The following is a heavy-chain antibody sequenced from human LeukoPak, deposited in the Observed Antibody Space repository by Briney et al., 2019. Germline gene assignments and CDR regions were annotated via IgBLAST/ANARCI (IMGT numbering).Heavy chain of an antibody. Sequence: GSLRLSCAASGFTFNNFAVHWVRQAPGKGLEWVAFISYDGSNKYYTDSVKGRFTISRDNSKNTLYLQMNSLRAEDTAVYYCARRSRDGWYFDYWGQGTLVTVSS. CDR1: GFTFNNFA. D-gene: IGHD5-24*01. CDR3: ARRSRDGWYFDY. J-gene: IGHJ4*02. CDR2: ISYDGSNK. V-gene: IGHV3-30*04.